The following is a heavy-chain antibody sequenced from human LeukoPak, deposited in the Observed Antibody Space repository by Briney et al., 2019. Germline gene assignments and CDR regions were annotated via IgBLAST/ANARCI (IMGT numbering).Heavy chain of an antibody. CDR1: GGSFSGYY. CDR2: INHSGST. J-gene: IGHJ1*01. D-gene: IGHD3-10*01. CDR3: ARGKDVLLWFRELRPGYFQH. V-gene: IGHV4-34*01. Sequence: SETLSLTCAVYGGSFSGYYWSWIRQPPGKGLEWIGEINHSGSTNYNPSLKSRVTISVDTSKNQFSLKLSSVTAADTAVYYCARGKDVLLWFRELRPGYFQHWGQGTLVTVSS.